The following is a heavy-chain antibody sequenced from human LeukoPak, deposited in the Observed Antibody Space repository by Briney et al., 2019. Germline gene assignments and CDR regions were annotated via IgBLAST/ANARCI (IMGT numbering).Heavy chain of an antibody. CDR2: TYPGDSDT. V-gene: IGHV5-51*01. CDR3: ARQSATVTTDPWAPSDY. D-gene: IGHD4-17*01. CDR1: GYSFTSCW. J-gene: IGHJ4*02. Sequence: GESLKISCKGSGYSFTSCWIGWVRQMPGKGLEWMGITYPGDSDTRYSPSFQGQVTISADKSISTAYLQWSSLKASDTAMYYCARQSATVTTDPWAPSDYWGQGTLVTVSS.